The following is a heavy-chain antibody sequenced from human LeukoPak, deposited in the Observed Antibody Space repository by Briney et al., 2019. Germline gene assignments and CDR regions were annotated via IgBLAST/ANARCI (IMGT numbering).Heavy chain of an antibody. D-gene: IGHD3-10*01. CDR3: AKVTGEVLLWFGVPVNWFDP. V-gene: IGHV3-23*01. J-gene: IGHJ5*02. CDR2: ISSSGSTI. CDR1: GFIFSNYG. Sequence: GGSLRLSCAASGFIFSNYGMHWVRQAPGKGLEWVSYISSSGSTIYYADSVKGRFTISRDNSKNTLYLQMNSLRAEDTAVYYCAKVTGEVLLWFGVPVNWFDPWGQGTLVTVSS.